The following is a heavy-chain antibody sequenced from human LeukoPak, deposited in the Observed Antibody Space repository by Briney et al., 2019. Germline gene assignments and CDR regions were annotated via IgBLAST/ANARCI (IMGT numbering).Heavy chain of an antibody. CDR3: ARGAEWYHIRWFDP. Sequence: ASETLSLTCTVSGGSISSYYWSWIRQPPGKGLEWIGYIYYSGSTNYNPSLKSRVTISVDTSKNQFSLKLSSVTAADTAVYYCARGAEWYHIRWFDPWGQGTLVTVSS. CDR1: GGSISSYY. CDR2: IYYSGST. D-gene: IGHD2-2*01. V-gene: IGHV4-59*01. J-gene: IGHJ5*02.